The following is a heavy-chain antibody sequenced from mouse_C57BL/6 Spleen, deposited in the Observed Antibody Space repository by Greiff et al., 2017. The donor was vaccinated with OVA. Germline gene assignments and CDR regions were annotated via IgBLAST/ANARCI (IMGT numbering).Heavy chain of an antibody. Sequence: VKLMESGPGLVQPSQSLSITCTVSGFSLTSYGVHWVRQSPGKGLEWLGVIWSGGSTDYNAAFISRLSISKDNSKSQVFFKMNSLQADDTAIYYCARMDDNYAMDYWGQGTSVTVSS. CDR1: GFSLTSYG. CDR3: ARMDDNYAMDY. J-gene: IGHJ4*01. CDR2: IWSGGST. D-gene: IGHD2-12*01. V-gene: IGHV2-2*01.